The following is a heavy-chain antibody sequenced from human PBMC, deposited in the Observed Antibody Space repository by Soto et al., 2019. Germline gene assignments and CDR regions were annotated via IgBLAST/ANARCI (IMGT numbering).Heavy chain of an antibody. J-gene: IGHJ6*02. CDR3: ASDIVVVPAATDYYYYYGMDV. CDR2: ISYDGSNK. V-gene: IGHV3-30-3*01. Sequence: QVQLVESGGGVVQPGRSLRLSCAASGFTFSSYAMHWVRQAPGKGLEWVAVISYDGSNKYYEDSVKGRFTISRDNYKNTLYLQMNSLRAEDTAVYYCASDIVVVPAATDYYYYYGMDVWGQGTTVTVSS. D-gene: IGHD2-2*01. CDR1: GFTFSSYA.